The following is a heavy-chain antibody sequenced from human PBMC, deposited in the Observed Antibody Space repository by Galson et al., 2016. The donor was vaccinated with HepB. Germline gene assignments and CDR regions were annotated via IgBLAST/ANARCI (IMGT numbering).Heavy chain of an antibody. Sequence: SLRLSCAASGFSFSDQWMSWVRQAPGKGLEWVANIKHDGSEKHYVDFVKGRFTIFRDNAENSLYLQMNSLRAEDTAVYYCAVVTTTSSFDYWGQGTPVTVSS. V-gene: IGHV3-7*01. CDR1: GFSFSDQW. CDR3: AVVTTTSSFDY. CDR2: IKHDGSEK. J-gene: IGHJ4*02. D-gene: IGHD4-11*01.